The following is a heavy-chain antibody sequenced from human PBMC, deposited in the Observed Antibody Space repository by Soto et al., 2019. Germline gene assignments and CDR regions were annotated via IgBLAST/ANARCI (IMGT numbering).Heavy chain of an antibody. J-gene: IGHJ4*02. Sequence: SLPCTVSGVSITRYKWSRFRQSPGEGLGGIAYMYSSGGSSYNPPLQRRGTISVDTSNNPDSLQMNPATRAGTAGYYRASEWSAFDYWGQGIFVTVSS. CDR2: MYSSGGS. CDR1: GVSITRYK. D-gene: IGHD2-15*01. V-gene: IGHV4-59*12. CDR3: ASEWSAFDY.